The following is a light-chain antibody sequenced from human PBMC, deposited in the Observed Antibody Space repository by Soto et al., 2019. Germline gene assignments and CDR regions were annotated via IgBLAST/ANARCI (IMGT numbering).Light chain of an antibody. CDR3: QQRSNWTIT. V-gene: IGKV3-11*01. Sequence: EIVMTQSPTTLSLSPGERATLSCRASQSVSRYLAWYQQKPGQAPRLLIYDASNRATGIPARFSGSVSGTDGTITISSLEKEDGAVYDGQQRSNWTITFGQGTRLEIK. J-gene: IGKJ5*01. CDR1: QSVSRY. CDR2: DAS.